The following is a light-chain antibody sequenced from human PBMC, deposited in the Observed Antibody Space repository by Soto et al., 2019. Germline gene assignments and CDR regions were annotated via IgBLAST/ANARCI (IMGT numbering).Light chain of an antibody. V-gene: IGKV3D-15*01. CDR1: QSVSTN. CDR3: QQDNSGPPYT. J-gene: IGKJ2*01. CDR2: GAS. Sequence: EIVMTQSPATLSVSPGERATLSCTARQSVSTNLAWYQQKPGQAPTLLIYGASTRATGIPARFNGSGSGTEFTLTTRSLPSEYFAVDYWQQDNSGPPYTFGQGTKLEIK.